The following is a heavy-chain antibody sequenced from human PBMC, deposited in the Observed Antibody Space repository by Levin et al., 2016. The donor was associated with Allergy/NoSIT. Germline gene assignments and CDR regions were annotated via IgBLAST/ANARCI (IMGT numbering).Heavy chain of an antibody. Sequence: KVSCKGSGYSFTSYWIGWVRQMPGKGLEWMGIIYPGDSDTRYSPSFQGQVTISADKSISTAYLQWSSLKASDTAMYYCARRRGYSYGTGMYFDYWGQGTLVTVSS. D-gene: IGHD5-18*01. CDR2: IYPGDSDT. J-gene: IGHJ4*02. V-gene: IGHV5-51*01. CDR3: ARRRGYSYGTGMYFDY. CDR1: GYSFTSYW.